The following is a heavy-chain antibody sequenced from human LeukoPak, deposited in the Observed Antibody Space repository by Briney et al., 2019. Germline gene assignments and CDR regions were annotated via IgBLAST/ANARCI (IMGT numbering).Heavy chain of an antibody. CDR1: GFTFSSYG. J-gene: IGHJ6*04. V-gene: IGHV3-33*06. Sequence: GGSLRLSCAASGFTFSSYGMHWVRQAPGKGLEWVAVIWYDGSNKYYADSVKGRFTISRDNSKNTLYLQMNSLRAEDTAVYYCANLYYDSSGLLGSVRRRLDAWGKGTTVTVSS. D-gene: IGHD3-22*01. CDR2: IWYDGSNK. CDR3: ANLYYDSSGLLGSVRRRLDA.